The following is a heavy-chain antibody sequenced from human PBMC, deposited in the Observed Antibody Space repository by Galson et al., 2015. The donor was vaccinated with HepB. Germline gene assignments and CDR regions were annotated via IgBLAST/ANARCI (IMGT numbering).Heavy chain of an antibody. CDR1: GFTVSSNY. CDR2: IYSGGST. V-gene: IGHV3-66*01. D-gene: IGHD3-10*01. CDR3: ARWGWFS. J-gene: IGHJ4*02. Sequence: SLRLSCAASGFTVSSNYMSWVRQAPGKGLEWVPVIYSGGSTYYEDSVKGRFTISRDNSKNTLYLQMNSLSAEDTAVYYCARWGWFSWGQGTLVTVSS.